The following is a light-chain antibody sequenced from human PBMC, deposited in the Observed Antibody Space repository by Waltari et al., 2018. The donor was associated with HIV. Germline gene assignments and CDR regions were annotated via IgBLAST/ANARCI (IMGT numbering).Light chain of an antibody. CDR1: ISNIGINP. V-gene: IGLV1-44*01. CDR2: NEE. CDR3: STWDDRLSIPV. J-gene: IGLJ3*02. Sequence: QSALVQPPSLSVTPGQRVTISCSGSISNIGINPVNWYRRVPGAAPKLLNYNEEQRPSGVPDRFSASKSGTSASLAISGLQSEDEADYFCSTWDDRLSIPVFGGGTFLTV.